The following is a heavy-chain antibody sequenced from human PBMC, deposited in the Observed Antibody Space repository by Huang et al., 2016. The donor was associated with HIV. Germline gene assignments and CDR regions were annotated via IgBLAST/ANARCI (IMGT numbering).Heavy chain of an antibody. D-gene: IGHD4-4*01. CDR1: GYDCGSYG. Sequence: QVQLVQSGGEGMQPGASVRVSCKDSGYDCGSYGVRLVRQAPGQGLEWVGWSGGDSQDTSSAQKFQGRVTMTTDTSTTTTYMERRRLRSDDTAMYDCARDPYYSNRWKRNDASFLWGQGTMITVSS. CDR3: ARDPYYSNRWKRNDASFL. V-gene: IGHV1-18*01. CDR2: SGGDSQDT. J-gene: IGHJ3*01.